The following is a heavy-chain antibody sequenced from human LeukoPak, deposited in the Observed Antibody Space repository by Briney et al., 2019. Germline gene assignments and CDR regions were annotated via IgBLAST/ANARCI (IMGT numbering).Heavy chain of an antibody. J-gene: IGHJ6*03. D-gene: IGHD5-18*01. Sequence: ASVKVSCKASGYTFTGYYIHWVRQATGQGLEWMGWMNPNSGNTGYAQKFQGRVTITRNTSISTAYMELSSLRSEDTAVYYCARSGYSYGEYYYYYMDVWGKGTTVTISS. CDR3: ARSGYSYGEYYYYYMDV. CDR2: MNPNSGNT. CDR1: GYTFTGYY. V-gene: IGHV1-8*03.